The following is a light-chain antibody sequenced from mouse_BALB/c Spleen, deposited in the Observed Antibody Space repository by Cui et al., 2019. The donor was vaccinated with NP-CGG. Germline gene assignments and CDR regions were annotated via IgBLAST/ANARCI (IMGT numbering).Light chain of an antibody. CDR1: TGAATTSNY. J-gene: IGLJ1*01. Sequence: QAVVTQESALTTSPGETVTLPCRSSTGAATTSNYANWVQEKPDHLFAVLIGSTNNRAPGVPARFSGSLIEDKAALTIAGAQTEDETIYFCALWYSNHWVFGGGTKLTVL. CDR2: STN. V-gene: IGLV1*01. CDR3: ALWYSNHWV.